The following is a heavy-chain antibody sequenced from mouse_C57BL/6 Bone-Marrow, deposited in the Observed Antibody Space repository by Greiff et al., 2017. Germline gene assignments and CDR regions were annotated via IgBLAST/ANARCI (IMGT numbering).Heavy chain of an antibody. CDR1: GFSLTSYG. CDR2: IWSGGST. Sequence: VQLQQSGPGLVQPSQSLSITCTVSGFSLTSYGVHWVRQSPGKGLEWLGVIWSGGSTDYNAAFISRLSISKDNSKSQVFFKMNSLQADDTAIYYCARKHYSNYWFAYWGQGTLVTVSA. CDR3: ARKHYSNYWFAY. D-gene: IGHD2-5*01. V-gene: IGHV2-2*01. J-gene: IGHJ3*01.